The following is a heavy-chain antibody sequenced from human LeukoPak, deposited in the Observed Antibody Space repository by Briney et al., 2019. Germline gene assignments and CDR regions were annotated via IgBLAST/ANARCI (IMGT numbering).Heavy chain of an antibody. Sequence: SETLSLTCTVSGYSISDGNYWGWIRQPPGKGLEWIGSIFHTGSTYDNPSLKSRVTTSVDTSKNQFSLSLNSVTAADTAVYYCARWTTCGGDCHILDYWGQGILVTVSS. CDR3: ARWTTCGGDCHILDY. J-gene: IGHJ4*02. CDR1: GYSISDGNY. D-gene: IGHD2-21*02. V-gene: IGHV4-38-2*02. CDR2: IFHTGST.